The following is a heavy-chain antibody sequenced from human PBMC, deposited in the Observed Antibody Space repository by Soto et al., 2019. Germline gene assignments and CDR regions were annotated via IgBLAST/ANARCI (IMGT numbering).Heavy chain of an antibody. CDR3: ARTRWHTNWFDP. D-gene: IGHD4-17*01. V-gene: IGHV4-34*01. J-gene: IGHJ5*02. CDR1: GGSFSGYY. CDR2: INHSGST. Sequence: QVQLQQWGAGLLKPSETLSLTCAVYGGSFSGYYWSWIRQPPGKGLEWIGEINHSGSTNYNPSLKSRVTISVDPSKNQFSLKLSSVTAADTAVYYCARTRWHTNWFDPWGQGTLVTVSS.